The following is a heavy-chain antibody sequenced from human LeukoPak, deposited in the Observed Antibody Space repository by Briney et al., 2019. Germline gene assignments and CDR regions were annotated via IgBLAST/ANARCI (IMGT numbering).Heavy chain of an antibody. J-gene: IGHJ6*03. CDR2: IYDSGRT. Sequence: SATLSLTCTVSGDSIRYSYFSWIRQPAGKGLEWIGCIYDSGRTIYSPSLKSRVTLSVDTSNNKFSLTLSSVIAAAKAVYHCARDIRSHNGPGGYYYYYMDVWGKGTTVTVSS. CDR1: GDSIRYSY. D-gene: IGHD2-8*01. CDR3: ARDIRSHNGPGGYYYYYMDV. V-gene: IGHV4-4*07.